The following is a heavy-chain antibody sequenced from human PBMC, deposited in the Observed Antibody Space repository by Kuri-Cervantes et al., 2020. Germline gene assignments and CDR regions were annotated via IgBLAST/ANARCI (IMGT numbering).Heavy chain of an antibody. Sequence: ASVKVSCKASGYTFTSYGISWVRQAPGPGLEWMGWISAYNGNTNYAQKLQGRVTMTTDTSTSTAYMELRSLRSDDTAVYNCARAGPTAYDFSADYYYGMDFWGQGTTVTVSS. J-gene: IGHJ6*02. CDR1: GYTFTSYG. V-gene: IGHV1-18*01. CDR3: ARAGPTAYDFSADYYYGMDF. CDR2: ISAYNGNT. D-gene: IGHD3-3*01.